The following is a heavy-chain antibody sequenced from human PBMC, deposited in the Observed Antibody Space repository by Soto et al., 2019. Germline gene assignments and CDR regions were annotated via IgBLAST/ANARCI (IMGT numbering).Heavy chain of an antibody. V-gene: IGHV1-69*01. CDR1: GGAFDRFA. CDR3: ARRPQRTVTLDY. Sequence: QVQLVQSGPEVKSPGSSVKISCKTFGGAFDRFAINWVRQAPGQGLEWMGGIIIIFGTPNYAQKFQGRVTFTADESTSTAYMEMSRLISEDTAVYYCARRPQRTVTLDYWGQGTLVTVSS. CDR2: IIIIFGTP. J-gene: IGHJ4*02. D-gene: IGHD4-17*01.